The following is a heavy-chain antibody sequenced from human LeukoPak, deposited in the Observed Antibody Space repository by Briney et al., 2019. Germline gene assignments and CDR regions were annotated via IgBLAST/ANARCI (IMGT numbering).Heavy chain of an antibody. D-gene: IGHD3-10*01. Sequence: SETLSLTCTVSGGSFSDKYWSWIRQTPGKGLEWIGYTYYRGSTKYNPSLKSRVTISVDTSKNQFSLKLSSVTAADTAVYYCARDSGTTGEVKFDPWGQGTLVTVSS. CDR2: TYYRGST. CDR1: GGSFSDKY. V-gene: IGHV4-59*12. J-gene: IGHJ5*02. CDR3: ARDSGTTGEVKFDP.